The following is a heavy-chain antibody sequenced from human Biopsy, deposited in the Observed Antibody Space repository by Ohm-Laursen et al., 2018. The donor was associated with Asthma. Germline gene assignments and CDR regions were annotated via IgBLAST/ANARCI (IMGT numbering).Heavy chain of an antibody. V-gene: IGHV2-5*02. Sequence: TQTLTLTFSFSGFSLTQSGVGVGWIRQAPGKALEWLAVIYWDDDKRYSPSLRGRLTITTDTSKRQVLLALTNVDPVDTATYFCAHTVSSRYDYWGQGTRVSVSS. J-gene: IGHJ4*01. CDR3: AHTVSSRYDY. D-gene: IGHD6-6*01. CDR1: GFSLTQSGVG. CDR2: IYWDDDK.